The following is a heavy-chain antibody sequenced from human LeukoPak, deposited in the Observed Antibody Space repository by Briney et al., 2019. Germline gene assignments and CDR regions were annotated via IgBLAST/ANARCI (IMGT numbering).Heavy chain of an antibody. CDR3: ARDLSNTWYVPLF. J-gene: IGHJ4*02. D-gene: IGHD6-13*01. V-gene: IGHV3-21*01. Sequence: PGGSLRLSCAASGFTFSSYGMHWVRQAPGKGLEWVSSISSSSSYIYYADSVKGRFTISRDDAKNSLYLQMNSLRAEDTAVYYCARDLSNTWYVPLFWGQGTLVTVSS. CDR2: ISSSSSYI. CDR1: GFTFSSYG.